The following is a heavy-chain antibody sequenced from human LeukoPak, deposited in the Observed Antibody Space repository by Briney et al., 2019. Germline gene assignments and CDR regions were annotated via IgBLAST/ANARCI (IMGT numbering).Heavy chain of an antibody. V-gene: IGHV3-30*18. Sequence: GGSLRLSCAASGFTFSGYGMHWVRQAPGKGLEWVAVISYDGSNKYYADSVKGRFTISRDNSKSTLYLQMNSLRAEDTAVHYCAKGLRGSSGWYGDYWGQGTLVTVSS. CDR2: ISYDGSNK. CDR3: AKGLRGSSGWYGDY. CDR1: GFTFSGYG. J-gene: IGHJ4*02. D-gene: IGHD6-19*01.